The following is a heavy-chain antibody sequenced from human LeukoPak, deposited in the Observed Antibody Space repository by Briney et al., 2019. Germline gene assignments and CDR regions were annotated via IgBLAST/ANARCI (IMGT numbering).Heavy chain of an antibody. V-gene: IGHV4-61*02. Sequence: SQTLSLTCTVSGGSISSGRYYWSWIRQPAGKGLEWIGRIYTSGSTNYNPSLKSRVTISVDTSKNQFSLKLSSVTAADTAVYYCALQGLNSSSWFIDYWGQGTPVTASS. J-gene: IGHJ4*02. CDR2: IYTSGST. CDR1: GGSISSGRYY. D-gene: IGHD6-13*01. CDR3: ALQGLNSSSWFIDY.